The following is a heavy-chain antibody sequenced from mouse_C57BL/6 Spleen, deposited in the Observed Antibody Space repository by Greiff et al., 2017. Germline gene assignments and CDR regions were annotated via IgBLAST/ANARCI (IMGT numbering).Heavy chain of an antibody. J-gene: IGHJ3*01. CDR3: ASGYYGSSYEFAY. V-gene: IGHV1-55*01. Sequence: QVQLQQPGAELVKPGASVKMSCKASGYTFTSYWITWVKQRPGQGLEWIGDIYPGSGSTNYNEKFKSKATLTVDTSSSTAYMQLSSLTSEDSAVYYCASGYYGSSYEFAYWGQGTLVTVSA. CDR1: GYTFTSYW. CDR2: IYPGSGST. D-gene: IGHD1-1*01.